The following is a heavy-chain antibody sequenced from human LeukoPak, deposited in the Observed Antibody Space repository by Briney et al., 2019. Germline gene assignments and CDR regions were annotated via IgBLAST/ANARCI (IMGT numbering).Heavy chain of an antibody. Sequence: GGSLRLSCAASGFTFDDYAMHWVRQAPGKGLEWVSGTSWNSVYIGYADSVKGRFTISRDNAKNSLYLQMNSLRVEDTALYYCAKARGAAAGTPQGVYFDYWGQGTLVTVSS. CDR3: AKARGAAAGTPQGVYFDY. CDR1: GFTFDDYA. V-gene: IGHV3-9*01. D-gene: IGHD6-13*01. J-gene: IGHJ4*02. CDR2: TSWNSVYI.